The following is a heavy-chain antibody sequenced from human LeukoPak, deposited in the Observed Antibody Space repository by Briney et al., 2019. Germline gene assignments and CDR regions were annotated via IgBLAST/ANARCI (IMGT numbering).Heavy chain of an antibody. CDR2: IYTAGST. CDR1: GFTVSSNY. D-gene: IGHD6-13*01. CDR3: ARDRAAYYFDS. J-gene: IGHJ4*02. Sequence: GGSLRLSCVVSGFTVSSNYMSWVRQAPGKGLEWVSVIYTAGSTCYADSVKGRFIISRDNSKNTLYLQMNSLRAEDTAVYYCARDRAAYYFDSWGQGTLVTVSS. V-gene: IGHV3-66*01.